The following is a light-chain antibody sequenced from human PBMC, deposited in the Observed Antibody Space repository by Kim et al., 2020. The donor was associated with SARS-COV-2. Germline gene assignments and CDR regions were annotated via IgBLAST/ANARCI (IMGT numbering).Light chain of an antibody. CDR1: QNIGSY. Sequence: IQMTQSPSTLAASVGDRVTISCRASQNIGSYLAWYQHKPGKAPTLLVYQASSLESGVPSRFSGSGSETEFILTINSLQPDDFATYCCQHYNSYPYTFGQGTKLEI. CDR2: QAS. V-gene: IGKV1-5*03. CDR3: QHYNSYPYT. J-gene: IGKJ2*01.